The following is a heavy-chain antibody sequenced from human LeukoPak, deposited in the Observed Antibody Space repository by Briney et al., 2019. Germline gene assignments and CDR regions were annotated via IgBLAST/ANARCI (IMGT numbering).Heavy chain of an antibody. CDR3: ARDRLLYSSGWYPGTQLGFDP. D-gene: IGHD6-19*01. Sequence: ASVKVSCKASGYTFTGYYMHWVRQAPGQGLEWMGWINPNSGGTNYAQKLQGRVTMTTDTSTSTAYMELRSLRSDDTAVYYCARDRLLYSSGWYPGTQLGFDPWGQGTLVTVSS. V-gene: IGHV1-2*02. CDR2: INPNSGGT. J-gene: IGHJ5*02. CDR1: GYTFTGYY.